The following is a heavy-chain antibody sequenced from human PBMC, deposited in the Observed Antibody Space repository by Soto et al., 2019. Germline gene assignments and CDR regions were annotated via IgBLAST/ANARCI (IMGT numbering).Heavy chain of an antibody. CDR3: ATKDGEIAAAYAFDI. Sequence: ASVNVSCKSSGYTLTELSIHWVRQAPGKGLEWMGGFDPEDGETIYAQKFQGRVTRTEDTSTDTAYMELSSMRSEDTAVYYCATKDGEIAAAYAFDIWGQGTMVTVSS. CDR2: FDPEDGET. D-gene: IGHD6-13*01. J-gene: IGHJ3*02. V-gene: IGHV1-24*01. CDR1: GYTLTELS.